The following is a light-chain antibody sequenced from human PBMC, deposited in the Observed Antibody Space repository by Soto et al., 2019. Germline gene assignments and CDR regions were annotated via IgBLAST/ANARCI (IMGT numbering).Light chain of an antibody. J-gene: IGKJ1*01. CDR2: AAS. CDR1: QSINKW. Sequence: DIQMTQSPATLSASIGDRVTITCRASQSINKWLAWHQQKPGKAPKLLIYAASSLQSGVPSRFSGSVSGTDFTLTISSLQPEDFATYYCQQSYSTPRTFGQGTKVDIK. V-gene: IGKV1-39*01. CDR3: QQSYSTPRT.